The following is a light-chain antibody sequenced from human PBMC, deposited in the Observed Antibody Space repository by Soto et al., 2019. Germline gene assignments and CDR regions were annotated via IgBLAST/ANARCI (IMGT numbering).Light chain of an antibody. J-gene: IGKJ4*01. CDR2: GAS. Sequence: EIVLTQSPGTLSLSPGERATLSCGASQSVSSTYLAWYQQKPGQAPRLLIYGASSRATGVPDRFSGSGSGTDFTLTISRLEPEDFAVYYCQHYGSLVLTFGGGTKVEIK. CDR3: QHYGSLVLT. CDR1: QSVSSTY. V-gene: IGKV3-20*01.